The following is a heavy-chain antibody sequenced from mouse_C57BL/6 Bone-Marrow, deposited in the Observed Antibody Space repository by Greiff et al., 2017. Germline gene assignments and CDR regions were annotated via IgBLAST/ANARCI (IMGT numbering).Heavy chain of an antibody. D-gene: IGHD1-1*01. CDR1: GYTFTSYW. V-gene: IGHV1-55*01. CDR2: IYPGSGST. Sequence: QVQLQQPGAELVKPGASVKMSCKASGYTFTSYWITWVKQRPGQGLAWIGDIYPGSGSTNYTEKFQSKATLTVDTSSSTAYMQLSSLTSEYSAVYYCARSPLLRYYYAMEYWGQGASVTVSA. J-gene: IGHJ4*01. CDR3: ARSPLLRYYYAMEY.